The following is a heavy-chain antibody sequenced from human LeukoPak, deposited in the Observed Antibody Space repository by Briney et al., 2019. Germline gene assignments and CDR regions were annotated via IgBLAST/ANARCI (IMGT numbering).Heavy chain of an antibody. J-gene: IGHJ4*02. CDR1: GFTVSSNY. CDR3: ASQPGIAAAGTDY. Sequence: GGSLRLSCAASGFTVSSNYMSWVRQAPGKGLEWVSVIYSGGSTYYADSVKGRFTISRDNSKNTLYLQMNSLRAEDTAVYYCASQPGIAAAGTDYWGQGTLVTVSS. V-gene: IGHV3-53*01. CDR2: IYSGGST. D-gene: IGHD6-13*01.